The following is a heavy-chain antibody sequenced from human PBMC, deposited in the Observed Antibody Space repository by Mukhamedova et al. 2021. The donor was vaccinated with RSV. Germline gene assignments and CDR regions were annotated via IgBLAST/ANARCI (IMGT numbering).Heavy chain of an antibody. Sequence: SGSTYYNPSLKSRVTISVDTSKNQFSLKLSSVTAADTAVYYCARDLNYYGSGSYYHYWFDPWGQGTLVTVSS. CDR3: ARDLNYYGSGSYYHYWFDP. CDR2: SGST. D-gene: IGHD3-10*01. J-gene: IGHJ5*02. V-gene: IGHV4-39*07.